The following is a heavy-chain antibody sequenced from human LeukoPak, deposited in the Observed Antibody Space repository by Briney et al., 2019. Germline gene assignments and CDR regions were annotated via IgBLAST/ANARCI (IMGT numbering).Heavy chain of an antibody. CDR1: GASIGSNW. D-gene: IGHD3-22*01. CDR3: ARWVYDRSGYYPDWYFDL. CDR2: IYTSGST. V-gene: IGHV4-4*07. Sequence: PSGTLSLTCAVSGASIGSNWWNWVRQPPGKGLEWIGRIYTSGSTNYNPSLQSRLTMSVDTSKNQFSLKLTSVTAADTAVYYCARWVYDRSGYYPDWYFDLWGRGTLVTVSS. J-gene: IGHJ2*01.